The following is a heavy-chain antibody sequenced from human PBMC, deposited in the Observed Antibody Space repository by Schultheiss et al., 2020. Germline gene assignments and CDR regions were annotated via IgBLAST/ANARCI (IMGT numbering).Heavy chain of an antibody. D-gene: IGHD4-17*01. CDR3: ARQTHGDYVENWFDP. CDR1: GFTFDDYA. J-gene: IGHJ5*02. CDR2: ISWNSGSI. V-gene: IGHV3-9*01. Sequence: SLKISCAASGFTFDDYAMHWVRQAPGKGLEWVSGISWNSGSIGYADSVKGRFTISRDNAKNSLYLQMNSLRAEDTAVYYCARQTHGDYVENWFDPWGQGTLVTVAS.